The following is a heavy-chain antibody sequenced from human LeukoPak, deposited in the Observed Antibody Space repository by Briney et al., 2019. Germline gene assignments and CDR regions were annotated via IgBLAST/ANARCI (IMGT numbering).Heavy chain of an antibody. Sequence: GGSLRLSCTASGFSFSNHYMRWIRQAPGKGLDWVANISEDGSNKWHLGSVKGRFTVSRDNARNSLYLQMNSLRVEDTAVYYCTRVIVAVPGYFDYFDFWGQGVLVTVSS. CDR2: ISEDGSNK. J-gene: IGHJ4*02. CDR3: TRVIVAVPGYFDYFDF. D-gene: IGHD6-19*01. CDR1: GFSFSNHY. V-gene: IGHV3-7*01.